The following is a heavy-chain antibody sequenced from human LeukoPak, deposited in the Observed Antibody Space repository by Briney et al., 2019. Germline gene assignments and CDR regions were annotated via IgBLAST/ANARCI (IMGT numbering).Heavy chain of an antibody. D-gene: IGHD5-24*01. J-gene: IGHJ4*02. Sequence: GGSLRLSCSASGFKFGDYAMSWFRQAPGKGLEWVGFIRSKTYGATTEFAASVKGRFTISRDDSKSVTYLQMNSLKTEDTAVYYCSRDDGVEMTTIPLDYWGQGSLVTVSS. CDR2: IRSKTYGATT. CDR1: GFKFGDYA. V-gene: IGHV3-49*03. CDR3: SRDDGVEMTTIPLDY.